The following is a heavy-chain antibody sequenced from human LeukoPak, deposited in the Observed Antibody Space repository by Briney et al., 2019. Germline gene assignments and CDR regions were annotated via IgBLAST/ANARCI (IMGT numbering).Heavy chain of an antibody. J-gene: IGHJ3*02. Sequence: VQVSCKATGGTFSRDAISWLRQAPGQGLEWMGRIIPILGIANYAQKFQGRVTITADKSTSTAYMELSSLRSEDTAAYYCARGSAGTNAFDIWGQGTMVTVSS. CDR2: IIPILGIA. CDR3: ARGSAGTNAFDI. CDR1: GGTFSRDA. D-gene: IGHD6-13*01. V-gene: IGHV1-69*04.